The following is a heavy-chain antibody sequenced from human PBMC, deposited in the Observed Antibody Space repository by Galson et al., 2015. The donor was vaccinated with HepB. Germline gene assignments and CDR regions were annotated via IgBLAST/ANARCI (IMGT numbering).Heavy chain of an antibody. CDR3: ARAKYQMPLWGY. Sequence: SLRLSCAASGFTFSSYAMSWVRQAPGKGLERVAIISYDGSNKYYADSVKGRFTISRDNSKNTLYLQMNSLRNEETAVYYCARAKYQMPLWGYWGQGTLVTVSS. V-gene: IGHV3-30-3*01. CDR2: ISYDGSNK. J-gene: IGHJ4*02. CDR1: GFTFSSYA. D-gene: IGHD2-21*01.